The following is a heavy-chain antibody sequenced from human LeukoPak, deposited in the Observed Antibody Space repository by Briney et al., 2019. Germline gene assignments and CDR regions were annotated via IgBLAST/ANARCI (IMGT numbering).Heavy chain of an antibody. CDR2: ISSSSSYI. Sequence: GGSLRLSCAASGFTFDDYAMHWVRQSPGKGLEWVSSISSSSSYIYYADSVKGRFTISRDNAKNSLYLQMNSLRAEDTAVYYCARTYSYGYFDYWGQGTLVTVSS. V-gene: IGHV3-21*01. J-gene: IGHJ4*02. D-gene: IGHD5-18*01. CDR1: GFTFDDYA. CDR3: ARTYSYGYFDY.